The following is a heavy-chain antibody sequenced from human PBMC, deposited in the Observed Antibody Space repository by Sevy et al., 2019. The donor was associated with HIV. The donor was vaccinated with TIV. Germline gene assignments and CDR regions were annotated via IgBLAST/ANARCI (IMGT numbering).Heavy chain of an antibody. CDR1: GGSFSGYY. D-gene: IGHD4-17*01. CDR2: INHSGST. Sequence: SETLSLTCAVYGGSFSGYYWSWIRQPPGKGLEWIGEINHSGSTNYNPSLKSRVTISVDTSKNQFSLKLSSVTAADTAVYYCARATTVVTPSPFDYWGQGTLVTVSS. V-gene: IGHV4-34*01. J-gene: IGHJ4*02. CDR3: ARATTVVTPSPFDY.